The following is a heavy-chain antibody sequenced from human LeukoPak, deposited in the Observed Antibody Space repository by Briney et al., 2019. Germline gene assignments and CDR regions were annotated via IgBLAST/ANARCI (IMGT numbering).Heavy chain of an antibody. J-gene: IGHJ3*02. CDR3: ARQNIVVVVAATPGAFDI. CDR2: LYHSGSA. Sequence: SETLSLTCDVSDYSIRSGYYWGWIRLPPGKGLEWIGSLYHSGSAYYSPSLKSRVTIPLDTSNNELSLRLSSVTAADTAIYYCARQNIVVVVAATPGAFDIWGQGTLVTVSS. V-gene: IGHV4-38-2*01. D-gene: IGHD2-15*01. CDR1: DYSIRSGYY.